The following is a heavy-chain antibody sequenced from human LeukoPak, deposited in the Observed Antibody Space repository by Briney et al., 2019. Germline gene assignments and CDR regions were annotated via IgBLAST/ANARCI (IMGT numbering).Heavy chain of an antibody. D-gene: IGHD3-22*01. Sequence: ASVKVSCKASGYTFTGYYMHWVRQAPGQGLEWMGWISGYNTNTNYAQKSQDRVTLTTDTSTSTAYMELRSLRSDDTAVYYCARVGGHYYDSSAYYPLDYWGQGTLVTVSS. CDR2: ISGYNTNT. CDR3: ARVGGHYYDSSAYYPLDY. V-gene: IGHV1-18*04. CDR1: GYTFTGYY. J-gene: IGHJ4*02.